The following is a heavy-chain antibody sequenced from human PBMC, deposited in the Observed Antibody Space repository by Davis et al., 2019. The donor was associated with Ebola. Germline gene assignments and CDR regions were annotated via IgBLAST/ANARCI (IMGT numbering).Heavy chain of an antibody. Sequence: GESLKISCKGFGYSFTSYWIGWVRQMPGKGLEWMGRIDPSDSYTNYSPSFQGHVTISADKSISTAYLQWSSLKASDTAMYYCARADRPIFGVVIGSDYYYYMDVWGKGTTVTVSS. D-gene: IGHD3-3*01. CDR2: IDPSDSYT. CDR1: GYSFTSYW. J-gene: IGHJ6*03. V-gene: IGHV5-10-1*01. CDR3: ARADRPIFGVVIGSDYYYYMDV.